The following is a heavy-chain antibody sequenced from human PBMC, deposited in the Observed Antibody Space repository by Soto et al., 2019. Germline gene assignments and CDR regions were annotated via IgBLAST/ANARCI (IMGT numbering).Heavy chain of an antibody. V-gene: IGHV4-39*01. D-gene: IGHD3-3*02. CDR3: ARMNIVGVLYYYLDA. J-gene: IGHJ6*03. Sequence: TSETKSHTNTSSDYYIAIIIHYLSWIRQPPGKGLEWIANIYYSGSTYYNPSLKSRVTISLDTSKNQVSLKLGSVTAADTAVYYCARMNIVGVLYYYLDAWGQGTTVTVSS. CDR1: DYYIAIIIHY. CDR2: IYYSGST.